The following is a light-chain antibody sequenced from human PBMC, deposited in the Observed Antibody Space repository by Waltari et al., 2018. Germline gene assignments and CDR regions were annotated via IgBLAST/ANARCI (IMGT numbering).Light chain of an antibody. Sequence: DIQLTQSPSFLSASVGDRVTITCRASQGISSYLAWYQQKPGEAPKLLISAASTLQSGVPSRFSGSGSGTEFTLTISSLQPEDFATYYCQQLNSFPYTFCQGTKLDIK. CDR3: QQLNSFPYT. V-gene: IGKV1-9*01. CDR2: AAS. J-gene: IGKJ2*01. CDR1: QGISSY.